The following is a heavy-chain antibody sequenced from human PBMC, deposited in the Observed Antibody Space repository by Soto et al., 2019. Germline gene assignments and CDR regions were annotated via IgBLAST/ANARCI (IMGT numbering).Heavy chain of an antibody. CDR1: GGSISGHS. CDR3: VRGRTYSVYDF. D-gene: IGHD5-12*01. J-gene: IGHJ4*02. Sequence: SETLSLTCTVSGGSISGHSWIWIRQPAGRGLEWIGHIYPSGSTSYNPSLRSRVTMSLDTSKNQIFLNLTSVTAADTAVFYCVRGRTYSVYDFWGPGTLVTVSS. CDR2: IYPSGST. V-gene: IGHV4-4*07.